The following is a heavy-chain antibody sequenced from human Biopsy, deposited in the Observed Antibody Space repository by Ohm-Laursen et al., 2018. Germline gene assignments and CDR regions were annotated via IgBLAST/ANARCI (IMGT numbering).Heavy chain of an antibody. V-gene: IGHV4-4*07. CDR1: GGSTNDYF. Sequence: GTLSLTCSVSGGSTNDYFWSWIRQPAGETLEWIGRIYSSGGSSYNPSLKSRISMSRDTSNNQFSLTFTSVTVADPAVYYCARTPGKAVAGRFLDLWGRGTPVTVSS. J-gene: IGHJ2*01. CDR3: ARTPGKAVAGRFLDL. D-gene: IGHD6-19*01. CDR2: IYSSGGS.